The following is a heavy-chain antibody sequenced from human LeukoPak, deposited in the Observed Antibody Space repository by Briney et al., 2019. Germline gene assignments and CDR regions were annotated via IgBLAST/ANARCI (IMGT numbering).Heavy chain of an antibody. Sequence: GASVKVSCKASGYTFTSYYMHWVRQAPGQGLEWMGIINPSGGSTSYAQKFQGRVTITADESTSTAYMELSSLRSEDTAVYYCARVPVYYGSGSYEPHIYYYYMDVWGKGTTVTISS. V-gene: IGHV1-46*01. CDR2: INPSGGST. CDR1: GYTFTSYY. J-gene: IGHJ6*03. D-gene: IGHD3-10*01. CDR3: ARVPVYYGSGSYEPHIYYYYMDV.